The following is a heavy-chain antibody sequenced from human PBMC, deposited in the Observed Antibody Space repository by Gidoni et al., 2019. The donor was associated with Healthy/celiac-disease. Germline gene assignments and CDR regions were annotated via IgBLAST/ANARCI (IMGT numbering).Heavy chain of an antibody. CDR2: IYPGDSDT. Sequence: EVQLVQSGEEGKKPGESLKIYCKGYGDMFTSYGIGWVRQMPGKGLEWMGIIYPGDSDTRYSPSFQGQVTISADKSISTAYLQWSSLQASDTAMYYCARQAVRGVITYGDYWGQGTLVTVSS. CDR1: GDMFTSYG. D-gene: IGHD3-10*01. CDR3: ARQAVRGVITYGDY. V-gene: IGHV5-51*01. J-gene: IGHJ4*02.